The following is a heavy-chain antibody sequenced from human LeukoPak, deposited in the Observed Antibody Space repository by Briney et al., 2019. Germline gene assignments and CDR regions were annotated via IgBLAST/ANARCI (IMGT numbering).Heavy chain of an antibody. CDR2: ISYDGSNK. CDR3: ANGGDDYGDYWNYYYMDV. V-gene: IGHV3-30*04. Sequence: GRSLRLSCAASGFTFSSYAMHWVRQAPGKGLEWVAVISYDGSNKYYADSVKGRFTISRDNSKNTLYLQMNSLRAEDTAVYYCANGGDDYGDYWNYYYMDVWGKGTTVTVSS. CDR1: GFTFSSYA. D-gene: IGHD4-17*01. J-gene: IGHJ6*03.